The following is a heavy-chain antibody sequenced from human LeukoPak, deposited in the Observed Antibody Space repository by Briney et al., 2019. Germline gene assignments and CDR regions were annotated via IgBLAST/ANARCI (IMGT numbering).Heavy chain of an antibody. CDR1: GFTFSSYA. CDR3: ARNQRRLDY. V-gene: IGHV3-30*07. Sequence: GGSLRLSCAASGFTFSSYAMHWVRQAPGKGLEWVAVISYDGSNKYYAGSVKGRFTISRDNSKNTLYLQMNSLRAEDTAVYYCARNQRRLDYWGQGTLVTVSS. J-gene: IGHJ4*02. CDR2: ISYDGSNK. D-gene: IGHD1-14*01.